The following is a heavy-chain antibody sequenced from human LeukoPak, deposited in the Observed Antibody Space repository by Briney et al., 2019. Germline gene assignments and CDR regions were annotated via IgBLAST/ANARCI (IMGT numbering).Heavy chain of an antibody. J-gene: IGHJ4*02. Sequence: ASVKVSCKASGYTFTRYGISWVRQAPGQGLEWMGWISANNGKTNYAQKFQGRVTMTRDTSTNTVSMELRSLKSDDTAVYYCVRESLGGGGNLGFWGQGTLVIVSS. CDR2: ISANNGKT. D-gene: IGHD4-23*01. CDR3: VRESLGGGGNLGF. CDR1: GYTFTRYG. V-gene: IGHV1-18*01.